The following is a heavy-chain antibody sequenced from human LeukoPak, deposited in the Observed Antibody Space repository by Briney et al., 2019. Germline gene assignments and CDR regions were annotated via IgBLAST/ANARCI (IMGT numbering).Heavy chain of an antibody. CDR3: ARAIAARRALYGLY. CDR2: INPNSGGT. V-gene: IGHV1-2*02. J-gene: IGHJ4*02. Sequence: GASVKVSCKASGYTFTCYYMHWVRQAPGQGLEWMGWINPNSGGTNYAQKFQGRVTMTRDTSISTAYMELSRLRSDDTAVYYCARAIAARRALYGLYWGQGTLVTVSS. D-gene: IGHD6-6*01. CDR1: GYTFTCYY.